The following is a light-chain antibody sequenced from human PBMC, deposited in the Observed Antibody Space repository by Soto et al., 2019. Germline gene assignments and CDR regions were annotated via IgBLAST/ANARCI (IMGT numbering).Light chain of an antibody. J-gene: IGKJ4*01. CDR1: QSISNW. CDR3: QQYNSYSPRLT. V-gene: IGKV1-5*03. Sequence: DIQMTQSPSTLSASVGDRVTITCRASQSISNWLAWYQQKPGKAPKLLIYRASSLESGVPSRFSGSGSGTEFTFTISSLQPDDFAAYYCQQYNSYSPRLTGCGGTKVEAK. CDR2: RAS.